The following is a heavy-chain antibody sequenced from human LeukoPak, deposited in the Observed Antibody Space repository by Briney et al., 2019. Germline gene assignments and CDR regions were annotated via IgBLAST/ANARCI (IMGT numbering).Heavy chain of an antibody. J-gene: IGHJ5*02. CDR2: IYYSGST. D-gene: IGHD3-22*01. Sequence: SSQTLSLTCTVSGGSISSGGYYWSWIRQHPGKGLEWIGYIYYSGSTYYNPSLKCRVTISVDTSKNQFSLKLSSVTAADTAVYYCARGSGYYSSPNWFDPWGQGTLVTVSS. CDR1: GGSISSGGYY. CDR3: ARGSGYYSSPNWFDP. V-gene: IGHV4-31*03.